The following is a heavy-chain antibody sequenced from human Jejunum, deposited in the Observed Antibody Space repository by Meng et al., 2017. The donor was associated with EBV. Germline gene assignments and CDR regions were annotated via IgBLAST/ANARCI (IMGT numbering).Heavy chain of an antibody. D-gene: IGHD5-12*01. CDR2: IDQYGRA. CDR3: ARLRVDPFDNWFDP. Sequence: QVQPQNWGARLWRPSGTLSLTCAVAGESFTDYSWGWNLQPPGKGPQWIGEIDQYGRANNNPSPKSRLTMSVDTSKNQFSLKLNSVTAADTAVYYCARLRVDPFDNWFDPWGQGILVTVSS. CDR1: GESFTDYS. V-gene: IGHV4-34*01. J-gene: IGHJ5*02.